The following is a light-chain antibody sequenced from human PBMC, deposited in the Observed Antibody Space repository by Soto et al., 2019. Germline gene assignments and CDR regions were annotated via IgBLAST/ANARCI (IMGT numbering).Light chain of an antibody. V-gene: IGKV3-20*01. CDR3: QQYERGFN. CDR2: DAS. J-gene: IGKJ3*01. CDR1: QSVSSRS. Sequence: ETVFTYSPGTLSLSPGERATLSCRASQSVSSRSLAWYQQKPGQAPRLLIYDASSRATGVPDRFSGSGSGTDFSLTISRLETEDFAVYYCQQYERGFNFGPGTKVDIK.